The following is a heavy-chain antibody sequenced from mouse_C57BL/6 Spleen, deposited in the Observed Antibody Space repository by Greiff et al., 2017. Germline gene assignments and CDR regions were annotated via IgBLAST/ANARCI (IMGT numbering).Heavy chain of an antibody. CDR1: GYTFTSYW. Sequence: QVQLQQPGAELVKPGASVKLSCKASGYTFTSYWMHWVKQRPGRGLEWIGRIDPNSGGTKYNKKFKSKATLTVDKPSSTADMQLSSLTSEDSAVYYCARGYYDYDARGWFAYWGQGTLVTVSA. V-gene: IGHV1-72*01. CDR3: ARGYYDYDARGWFAY. J-gene: IGHJ3*01. CDR2: IDPNSGGT. D-gene: IGHD2-4*01.